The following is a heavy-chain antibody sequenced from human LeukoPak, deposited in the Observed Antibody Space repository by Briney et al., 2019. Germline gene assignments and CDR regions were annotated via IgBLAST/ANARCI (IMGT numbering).Heavy chain of an antibody. CDR2: ISSSSSYI. D-gene: IGHD3-22*01. CDR1: GFTFSSYS. CDR3: AGNSSGYYPDAFDI. J-gene: IGHJ3*02. Sequence: GGSLKLSCAASGFTFSSYSMNWVRQAPGKGLEWVSSISSSSSYIYYADSVKGRFTISRDNAKNSLYLQMNSLRDEDTAVYYCAGNSSGYYPDAFDIWGQGTMVTVSS. V-gene: IGHV3-21*01.